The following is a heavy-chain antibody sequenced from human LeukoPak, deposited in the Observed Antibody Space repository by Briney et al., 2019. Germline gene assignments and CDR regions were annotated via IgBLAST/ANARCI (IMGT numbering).Heavy chain of an antibody. V-gene: IGHV3-33*01. CDR1: GFIFSAYG. J-gene: IGHJ3*02. CDR2: IWYDGSSK. Sequence: PGGSLRLSCAASGFIFSAYGMHWVRQAPGKGLEWRAVIWYDGSSKYYADSVKGRFTLSRDNSKNTRYMPMNNLRVEDTAVYYCARDNRYTGNYLDAFDIWGQGTLVTVSS. D-gene: IGHD3-16*02. CDR3: ARDNRYTGNYLDAFDI.